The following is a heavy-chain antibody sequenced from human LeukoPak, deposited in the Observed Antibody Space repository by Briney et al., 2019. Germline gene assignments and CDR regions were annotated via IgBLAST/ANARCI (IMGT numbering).Heavy chain of an antibody. CDR1: GFTFSSYA. J-gene: IGHJ3*02. V-gene: IGHV3-23*01. D-gene: IGHD6-13*01. CDR2: FSGSGGST. CDR3: AKQQGIAAAGTEAFDI. Sequence: GGSLRLSCAASGFTFSSYAMSWVRQAPGKGLEWVSAFSGSGGSTYYADSVKGRFTISRDNSKNTLYLQMNSLRAEDTAVYYCAKQQGIAAAGTEAFDIWGQGTMVTVSS.